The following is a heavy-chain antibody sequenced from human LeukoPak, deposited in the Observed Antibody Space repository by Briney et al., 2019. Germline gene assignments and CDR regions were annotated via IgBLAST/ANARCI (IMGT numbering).Heavy chain of an antibody. CDR1: GGSISSGGYS. CDR2: IYYSGST. J-gene: IGHJ5*02. Sequence: PSETLSLTCTVSGGSISSGGYSWSWIRQHPGKGLEWIGYIYYSGSTYYNPSLKSRVTISVDTSKNQFSLKLSSVTAADTAVYYCARGHYGGNSDRGGYFRLGNWFDPWGQGTLVTVSS. V-gene: IGHV4-31*03. CDR3: ARGHYGGNSDRGGYFRLGNWFDP. D-gene: IGHD4-23*01.